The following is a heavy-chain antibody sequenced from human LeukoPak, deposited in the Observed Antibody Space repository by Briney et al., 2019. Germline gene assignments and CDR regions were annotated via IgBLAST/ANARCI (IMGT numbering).Heavy chain of an antibody. CDR3: TRDWRKAGMDV. CDR2: ISSSSSTI. Sequence: GGSLRLSCAASGFTFSSHSMNWVRQAPGKGLEWVSYISSSSSTIYYADSVKGRFTISRDNAKNSLYVQMNSLRAEDTAVYYCTRDWRKAGMDVWGQGTTVTVSS. CDR1: GFTFSSHS. D-gene: IGHD1-1*01. J-gene: IGHJ6*02. V-gene: IGHV3-48*01.